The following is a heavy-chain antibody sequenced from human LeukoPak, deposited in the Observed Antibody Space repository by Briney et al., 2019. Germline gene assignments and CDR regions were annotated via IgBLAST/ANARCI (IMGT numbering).Heavy chain of an antibody. V-gene: IGHV4-59*01. CDR3: ARVDSSGYDTRGWFDP. D-gene: IGHD5-12*01. CDR1: GYSISSGYY. CDR2: IYYTGST. J-gene: IGHJ5*02. Sequence: SETLSLTFTVSGYSISSGYYWSLIRQPPGKGLEWVGYIYYTGSTNYNPSLKSRVTISVDTSKNQFSLKLSSVTAADTAVYHCARVDSSGYDTRGWFDPWGQGTLVTVSS.